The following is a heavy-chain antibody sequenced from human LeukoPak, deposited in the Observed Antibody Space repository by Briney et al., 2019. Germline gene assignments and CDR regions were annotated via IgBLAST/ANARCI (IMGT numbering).Heavy chain of an antibody. J-gene: IGHJ6*03. Sequence: SQTLSLTCTVSGGSISSGSYYWSWIRQPAGKGLEWIGRIYTTGSTNYNPSLKSRVTISVDTSKNQFSLKLSSVTAADTAVYYCARVEIGSSSGGYYYYYYMDVWGKGTTVTVSS. CDR1: GGSISSGSYY. V-gene: IGHV4-61*02. CDR2: IYTTGST. D-gene: IGHD6-6*01. CDR3: ARVEIGSSSGGYYYYYYMDV.